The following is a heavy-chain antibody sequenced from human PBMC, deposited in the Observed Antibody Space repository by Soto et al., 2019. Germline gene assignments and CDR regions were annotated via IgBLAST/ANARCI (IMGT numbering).Heavy chain of an antibody. J-gene: IGHJ3*01. CDR2: INPSGAST. V-gene: IGHV1-46*03. D-gene: IGHD3-10*01. Sequence: QVQLVQSGAEVKKPGASVKVSCKASGYTFTSYYMHWVRQAPGQVLEWMGIINPSGASTSYAQKFQGRVTMTRDTSTSTVYMELSRLRPEGTAVYYCARDTGIEVGRVDAFDFWGQGRMVTVSS. CDR3: ARDTGIEVGRVDAFDF. CDR1: GYTFTSYY.